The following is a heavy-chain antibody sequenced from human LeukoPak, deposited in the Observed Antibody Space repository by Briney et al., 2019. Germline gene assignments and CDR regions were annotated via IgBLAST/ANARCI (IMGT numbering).Heavy chain of an antibody. CDR2: IGSSSSYI. Sequence: GGSLRLSCATSGFTFSSYSMNWVRQAPGKGLEWVSSIGSSSSYIYYADSVKGRFTISRDNAKNSLYLQMNSLRAEDTAVYYCARDLGVSYYFDYWGQGTLVTVSS. D-gene: IGHD3-10*01. CDR3: ARDLGVSYYFDY. V-gene: IGHV3-21*01. CDR1: GFTFSSYS. J-gene: IGHJ4*02.